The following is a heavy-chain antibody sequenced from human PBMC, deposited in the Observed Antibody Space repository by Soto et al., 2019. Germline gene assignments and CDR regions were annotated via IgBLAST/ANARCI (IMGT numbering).Heavy chain of an antibody. CDR3: AKDSRLTVTTPYGMDV. CDR1: GFTFDDYT. D-gene: IGHD4-4*01. V-gene: IGHV3-43*01. Sequence: GGSLRLSCAASGFTFDDYTVHWVRQAPGKGLEWVSLISWDGGSTYYADSVKGRFTISRDNSKNSLYLQMNSLRTEDTALYYCAKDSRLTVTTPYGMDVWGQGTTVTVSS. CDR2: ISWDGGST. J-gene: IGHJ6*02.